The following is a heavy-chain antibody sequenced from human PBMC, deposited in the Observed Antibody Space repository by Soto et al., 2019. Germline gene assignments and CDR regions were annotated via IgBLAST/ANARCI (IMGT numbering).Heavy chain of an antibody. J-gene: IGHJ4*02. CDR3: AKDGQQWLVPIHYFDY. CDR2: ISGSGGST. Sequence: GGSLRLSCAASGFTFSSYAMSWVRQAPGKGLEWVSAISGSGGSTYYADYVKGRFTISRDNSKNTLYLQMNSLRAEDTAVYYCAKDGQQWLVPIHYFDYWGQGTLVTVSS. CDR1: GFTFSSYA. V-gene: IGHV3-23*01. D-gene: IGHD6-19*01.